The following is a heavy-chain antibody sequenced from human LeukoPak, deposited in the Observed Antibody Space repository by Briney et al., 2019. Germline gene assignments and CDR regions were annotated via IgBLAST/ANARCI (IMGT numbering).Heavy chain of an antibody. Sequence: PSETLSLTCAVYGGCFSGYYWSWIRQPPGKGLEWIGEINHSGSTNYNPPLKSRVTISVDTSKNQFSLKLSSVTAADTAVYYCARLGFFSSGAVVTQEDYWGQGTLVTVSS. D-gene: IGHD4-23*01. CDR1: GGCFSGYY. CDR2: INHSGST. J-gene: IGHJ4*02. CDR3: ARLGFFSSGAVVTQEDY. V-gene: IGHV4-34*01.